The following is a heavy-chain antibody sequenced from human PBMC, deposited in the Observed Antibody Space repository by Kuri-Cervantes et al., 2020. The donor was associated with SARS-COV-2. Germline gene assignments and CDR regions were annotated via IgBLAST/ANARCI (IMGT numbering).Heavy chain of an antibody. CDR1: GFTFSTFR. CDR2: IWYDGRNT. V-gene: IGHV3-33*08. CDR3: ARNHSMDV. J-gene: IGHJ6*03. Sequence: GESLKISCAASGFTFSTFRLNWVRQAPGKGLEWVAVIWYDGRNTYYTGSVKGRFTISRDNSKNMLYLEVNSLRAEDTAVYYCARNHSMDVWGTGTAVTVSS.